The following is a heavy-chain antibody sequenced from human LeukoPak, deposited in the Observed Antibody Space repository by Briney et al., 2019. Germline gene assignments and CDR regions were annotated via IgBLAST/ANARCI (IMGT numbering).Heavy chain of an antibody. CDR2: ISYSGAT. V-gene: IGHV4-39*07. CDR3: ARDGFYYHYYMDV. D-gene: IGHD1-14*01. CDR1: GGTVTSSTYF. Sequence: SETLSLTCTLSGGTVTSSTYFWGWIRQPPGKGLEWIGSISYSGATYYNPSLKSRVSMSVHTSKNQFSLKLSPVTAADTAVYYCARDGFYYHYYMDVWGGGTTVTVSS. J-gene: IGHJ6*03.